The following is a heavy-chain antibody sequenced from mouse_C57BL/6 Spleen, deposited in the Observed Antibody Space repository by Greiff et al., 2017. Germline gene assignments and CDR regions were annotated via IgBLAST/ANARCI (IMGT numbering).Heavy chain of an antibody. V-gene: IGHV1-50*01. CDR2: IDPSDSYT. Sequence: VQLQQPGAELVKPGASVKLSCKASGYTFTSYWMQWVNQRPGQGLEWIGEIDPSDSYTNYNQKFKGKATLTGDTSSSTAFMQLSSLASADSAVFYCARGGGRGDYWGQGTTLTVSS. CDR3: ARGGGRGDY. J-gene: IGHJ2*01. CDR1: GYTFTSYW.